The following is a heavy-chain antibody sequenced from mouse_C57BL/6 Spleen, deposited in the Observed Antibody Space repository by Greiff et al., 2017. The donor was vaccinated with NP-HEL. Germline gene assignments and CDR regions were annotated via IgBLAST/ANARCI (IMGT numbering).Heavy chain of an antibody. D-gene: IGHD2-5*01. Sequence: VQLQQPGAELVMPGASVKLSCKASGYTFTSYWMHWVKQRPGQGLEWIGEIDPSDSYTNYNQKFKGKSTLTVDKSSSTAYMQLSSLTSEDSAVYYCARGGSNPFAYWGQGTLVTVSA. CDR3: ARGGSNPFAY. CDR1: GYTFTSYW. CDR2: IDPSDSYT. V-gene: IGHV1-69*01. J-gene: IGHJ3*01.